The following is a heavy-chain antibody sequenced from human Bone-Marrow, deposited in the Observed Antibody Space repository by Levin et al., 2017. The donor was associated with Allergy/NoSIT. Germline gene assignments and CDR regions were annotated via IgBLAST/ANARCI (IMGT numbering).Heavy chain of an antibody. V-gene: IGHV4-39*07. D-gene: IGHD2-21*02. Sequence: SQTLSLTCSVSGDSISSSSYYWGWIRQPPGKGLEWIGSVYYSGSTYYNSSLESRVTISVDTSKNQFSLRLTSVTAADTAVYYCARSYDSLGDTVVVVPARGWFDPWGQGTLVIVSS. CDR3: ARSYDSLGDTVVVVPARGWFDP. CDR2: VYYSGST. CDR1: GDSISSSSYY. J-gene: IGHJ5*02.